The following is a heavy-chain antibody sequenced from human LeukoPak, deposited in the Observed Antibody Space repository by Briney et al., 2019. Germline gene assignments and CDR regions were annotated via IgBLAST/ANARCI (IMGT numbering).Heavy chain of an antibody. J-gene: IGHJ6*03. CDR3: AREGGGSGTYFGFYDYYYMDV. D-gene: IGHD3-10*01. V-gene: IGHV3-7*01. CDR2: IKEGGSEK. CDR1: GFSFRRYW. Sequence: GSLRLSCAASGFSFRRYWMGRVRQGSREGLEGVANIKEGGSEKYYVDSVKGRFTISRDNAKNSLYLQMNSLRAEDTAVFYCAREGGGSGTYFGFYDYYYMDVWGKGTTVTISS.